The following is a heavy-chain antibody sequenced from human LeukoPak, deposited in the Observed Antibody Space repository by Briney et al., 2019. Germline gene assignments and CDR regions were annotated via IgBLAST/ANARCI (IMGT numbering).Heavy chain of an antibody. Sequence: GGSLRLSCAASGFSFNSDWMDWVRRAPGKGLEWLSHSNSNGGVISYADSVKGRFAISRDTAKNSLYLQMNSLRVEDTAIYYCARDPDGDYDFDYWGQGTLVTVSS. CDR2: SNSNGGVI. CDR1: GFSFNSDW. CDR3: ARDPDGDYDFDY. V-gene: IGHV3-48*01. J-gene: IGHJ4*02. D-gene: IGHD4-17*01.